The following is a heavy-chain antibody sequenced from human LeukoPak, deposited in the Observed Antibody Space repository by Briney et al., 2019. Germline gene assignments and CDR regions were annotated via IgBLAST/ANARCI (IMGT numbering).Heavy chain of an antibody. Sequence: SETLSLTCTVSGGSISSYYWSWIRQPAGKGLEWIGRIYTSGSTNYNPSLKSRVTMSVDTSKNQFSLKLSSVTAVDTAVYYCARAAVRYYYNYMDVWGKGTTVTVSS. CDR1: GGSISSYY. CDR3: ARAAVRYYYNYMDV. V-gene: IGHV4-4*07. CDR2: IYTSGST. J-gene: IGHJ6*03.